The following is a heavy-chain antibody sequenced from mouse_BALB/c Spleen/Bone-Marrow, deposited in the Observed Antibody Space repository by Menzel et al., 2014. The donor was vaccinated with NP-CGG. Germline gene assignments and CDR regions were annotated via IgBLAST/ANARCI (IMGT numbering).Heavy chain of an antibody. J-gene: IGHJ2*01. CDR1: GFNIKDTY. CDR2: IDPASGNT. Sequence: VQLQQSGAELVKPGASVKLSCTASGFNIKDTYMHWVKQRPEQGLEWIGRIDPASGNTKYDPKFQGKATITADTSSNTAYLQLSSLTFEDTAVYYCVRIREYYFDYWGQGTTLTVSS. V-gene: IGHV14-3*02. CDR3: VRIREYYFDY. D-gene: IGHD3-3*01.